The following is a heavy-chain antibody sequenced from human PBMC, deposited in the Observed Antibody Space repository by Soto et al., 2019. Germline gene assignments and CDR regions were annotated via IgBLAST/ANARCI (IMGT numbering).Heavy chain of an antibody. Sequence: QVQLVQSGAEVAKPGASVKVSCKSSGYTFSDYGISWVRQAPGQGLEWMGWISAYNGDTNYAHKFQGRVTMTTDTSTSTAYLELRSLRSDDTAVYYCARTGRFLEWLSTFDDWGQGNLVTVSS. J-gene: IGHJ4*02. CDR3: ARTGRFLEWLSTFDD. V-gene: IGHV1-18*01. CDR1: GYTFSDYG. D-gene: IGHD3-3*01. CDR2: ISAYNGDT.